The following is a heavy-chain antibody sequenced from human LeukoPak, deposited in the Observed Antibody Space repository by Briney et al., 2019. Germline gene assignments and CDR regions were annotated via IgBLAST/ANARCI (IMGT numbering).Heavy chain of an antibody. CDR3: ARHVYTHYCSGGSCYSSVFSFDY. Sequence: SETLSLTCTVSGGSISSYYWSWIRQPPGKGLEWIGYIYYSGSTNYNPSLKSRVTISVDTSKNQFSLKLSSVTAAGTAVYYCARHVYTHYCSGGSCYSSVFSFDYWGQGTLVTVSS. V-gene: IGHV4-59*08. J-gene: IGHJ4*02. CDR2: IYYSGST. CDR1: GGSISSYY. D-gene: IGHD2-15*01.